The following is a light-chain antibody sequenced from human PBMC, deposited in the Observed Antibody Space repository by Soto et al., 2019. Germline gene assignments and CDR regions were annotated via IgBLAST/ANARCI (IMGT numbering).Light chain of an antibody. CDR1: QSVSDY. CDR2: VAS. Sequence: EIVLTQSPATLSLSPGERATLSCRASQSVSDYLAWYQQKPGQAPRLLIYVASNRATGIPARFSGSGSGTDFTLTISGLEPEDFAIYYCQQRTNWPPITFGQGTRLEIK. J-gene: IGKJ5*01. CDR3: QQRTNWPPIT. V-gene: IGKV3-11*01.